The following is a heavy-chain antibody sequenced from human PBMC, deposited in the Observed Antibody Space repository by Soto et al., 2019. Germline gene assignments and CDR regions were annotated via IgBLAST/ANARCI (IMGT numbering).Heavy chain of an antibody. CDR1: GFTFSSYS. CDR3: ARSRYCSSTSCPGRFDP. CDR2: ISSSSSYI. D-gene: IGHD2-2*01. J-gene: IGHJ5*02. Sequence: WSLRLSCAASGFTFSSYSMNWVRQAPGKGLEWVSSISSSSSYIYYADSVKGRFTISRDNAKNSLYLQMNSLRAEDTAVYYCARSRYCSSTSCPGRFDPWGQGTLVTVS. V-gene: IGHV3-21*01.